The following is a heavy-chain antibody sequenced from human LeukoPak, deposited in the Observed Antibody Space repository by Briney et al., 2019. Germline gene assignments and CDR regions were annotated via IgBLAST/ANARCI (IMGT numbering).Heavy chain of an antibody. Sequence: PSETLSLTCTVSGGSISSYYWSWIRQPPGKGLEWIGYIYYSGSTNYNPSLKSRVTISVDTSKNQFSLKLSSVTAADTAVYYCARHEGLGPYYFDYWGQGTLVTVSS. V-gene: IGHV4-59*08. CDR2: IYYSGST. CDR1: GGSISSYY. J-gene: IGHJ4*02. CDR3: ARHEGLGPYYFDY. D-gene: IGHD3-16*01.